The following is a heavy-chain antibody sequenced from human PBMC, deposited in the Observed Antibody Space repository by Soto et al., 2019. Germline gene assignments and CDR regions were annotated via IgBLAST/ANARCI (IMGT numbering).Heavy chain of an antibody. CDR1: GGSISSSSYY. V-gene: IGHV4-39*01. D-gene: IGHD3-3*01. CDR3: AGPGRYGVGMDV. Sequence: SETLSLTCTVSGGSISSSSYYWGWIRQPPGKGLEWIGSIYYSGSTYYNPSLKSRVTISVDTSKNQFSLKLSSVTAADTAVYYCAGPGRYGVGMDVWGQGTTVTVSS. J-gene: IGHJ6*02. CDR2: IYYSGST.